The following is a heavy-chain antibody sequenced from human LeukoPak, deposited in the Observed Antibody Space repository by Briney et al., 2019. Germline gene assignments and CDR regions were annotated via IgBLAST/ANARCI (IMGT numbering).Heavy chain of an antibody. V-gene: IGHV6-1*01. J-gene: IGHJ6*02. D-gene: IGHD2-2*01. Sequence: SQTLSLTCAISGDSVSSNSAAWNWIRQSPSRGLEWLGRTYYRSKWYNDYAVSVKSRITINPDTSKNQFSLQLNSVTPEDTAVYYCARDRFGRRPDIVVVPAVVVPYGMDVWGQGTTVTVSS. CDR1: GDSVSSNSAA. CDR3: ARDRFGRRPDIVVVPAVVVPYGMDV. CDR2: TYYRSKWYN.